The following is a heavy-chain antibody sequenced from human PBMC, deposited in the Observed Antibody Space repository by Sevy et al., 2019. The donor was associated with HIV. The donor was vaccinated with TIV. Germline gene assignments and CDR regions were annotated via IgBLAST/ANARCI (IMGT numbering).Heavy chain of an antibody. V-gene: IGHV5-51*01. CDR3: ARHDHNITATTEVYYYYGMDV. CDR1: GYSFTSYW. CDR2: IYPGDSDT. D-gene: IGHD1-7*01. Sequence: GESLKISCKGSGYSFTSYWIGWVRQMPGKGLEWIGIIYPGDSDTRYSPSFQGQVTISADKSISTAYLQWSSLKASDTAMYYCARHDHNITATTEVYYYYGMDVWGQGTTVTVSS. J-gene: IGHJ6*02.